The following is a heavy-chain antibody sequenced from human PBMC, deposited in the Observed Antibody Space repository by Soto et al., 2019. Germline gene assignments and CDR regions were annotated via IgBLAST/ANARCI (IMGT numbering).Heavy chain of an antibody. D-gene: IGHD4-4*01. V-gene: IGHV4-31*03. CDR2: ISYSGST. CDR1: CGSIKNGGYY. J-gene: IGHJ6*02. CDR3: GRDAVTKRDFYYYGMYV. Sequence: SETLSLTCTVSCGSIKNGGYYWSWIRQHPEKGLEWIGYISYSGSTDYAPSLKSRVTMSVDTSKNQFFLNLTSVTAADTAVYYCGRDAVTKRDFYYYGMYVWGRGTTVTVSS.